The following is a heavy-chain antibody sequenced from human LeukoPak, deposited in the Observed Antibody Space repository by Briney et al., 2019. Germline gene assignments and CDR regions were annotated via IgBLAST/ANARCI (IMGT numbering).Heavy chain of an antibody. V-gene: IGHV4-4*07. J-gene: IGHJ5*02. D-gene: IGHD3-22*01. CDR3: ARSGYYDSSGYYWFDP. Sequence: SETLSLTCTVSGGSISSYYWSWIRQPAGKGLEWIGRIYTSGSTNYNPSLKSRVTMSVDTSKNQFSLKLSSVTAADTAVYYCARSGYYDSSGYYWFDPWGQGTLVTVSS. CDR2: IYTSGST. CDR1: GGSISSYY.